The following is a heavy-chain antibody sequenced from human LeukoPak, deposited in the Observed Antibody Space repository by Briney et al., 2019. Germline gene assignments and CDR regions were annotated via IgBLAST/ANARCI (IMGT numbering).Heavy chain of an antibody. D-gene: IGHD1-26*01. CDR1: GFTVSSTY. J-gene: IGHJ4*02. V-gene: IGHV3-53*01. CDR3: ASSVGWALGY. CDR2: IYSGGSS. Sequence: GGSLRLSCAASGFTVSSTYMSCVRQAPGKGLECASVIYSGGSSFYADSVKGRFTISRDNSKNTLYLQMNSLRAEDTAVYYCASSVGWALGYWGQGTLVTVSS.